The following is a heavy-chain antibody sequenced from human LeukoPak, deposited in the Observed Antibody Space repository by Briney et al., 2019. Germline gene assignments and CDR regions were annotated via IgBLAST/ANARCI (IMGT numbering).Heavy chain of an antibody. J-gene: IGHJ4*02. V-gene: IGHV3-30*18. CDR3: AKDLGSSGYFDY. CDR2: ISYDGSNK. CDR1: GFTFSSYG. D-gene: IGHD3-22*01. Sequence: GRSLRLSCAASGFTFSSYGMHWVRQAPGKGLEWVAVISYDGSNKYYADSVKGRFTISRDNFKNTLYLQMNSLRAEDTAVYYCAKDLGSSGYFDYWGQGTLVTVSS.